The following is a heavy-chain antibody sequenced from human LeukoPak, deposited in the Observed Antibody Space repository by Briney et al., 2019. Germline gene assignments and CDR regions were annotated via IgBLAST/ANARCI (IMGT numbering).Heavy chain of an antibody. V-gene: IGHV1-2*02. D-gene: IGHD2-2*01. J-gene: IGHJ4*02. CDR2: INPNSGGT. CDR3: ARGGYCSSTSCHPIFDY. CDR1: GYTFTGYY. Sequence: ASVKVSCKASGYTFTGYYMHWVRQAPRQGLEWMGWINPNSGGTNYAQKFQGRVTMTRDTSISTAYMELSRLRSDDTAVYYCARGGYCSSTSCHPIFDYWGQGTLVTVSS.